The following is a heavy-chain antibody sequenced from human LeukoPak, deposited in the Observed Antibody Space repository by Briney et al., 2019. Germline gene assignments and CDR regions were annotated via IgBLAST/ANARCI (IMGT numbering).Heavy chain of an antibody. Sequence: SETLSLTCTVSGGSINNFYWSWIRQTPGKGLEWIGCIYYSGSTNYNPSLKSRATISVDTSKNQFSLKLNSVTVADTAVYYCARTWDYYYYYMDVWGKGTTVTISS. CDR2: IYYSGST. V-gene: IGHV4-59*01. CDR3: ARTWDYYYYYMDV. J-gene: IGHJ6*03. CDR1: GGSINNFY. D-gene: IGHD7-27*01.